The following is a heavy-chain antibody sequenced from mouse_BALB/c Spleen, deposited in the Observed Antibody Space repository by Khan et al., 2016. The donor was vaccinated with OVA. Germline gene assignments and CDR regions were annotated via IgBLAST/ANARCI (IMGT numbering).Heavy chain of an antibody. D-gene: IGHD1-1*02. Sequence: QVQLQQPGAELVRPGTSVKLSCKASGYTFTNNWINWVKQRPGQGLEWNGNIYPSDSYTNYNQNFQDKATLTVDKSSSTAYLQLSSPTSEDSAVDYSSREVGTRAYWGHGTLVTVSA. CDR1: GYTFTNNW. CDR3: SREVGTRAY. CDR2: IYPSDSYT. V-gene: IGHV1-69*02. J-gene: IGHJ3*01.